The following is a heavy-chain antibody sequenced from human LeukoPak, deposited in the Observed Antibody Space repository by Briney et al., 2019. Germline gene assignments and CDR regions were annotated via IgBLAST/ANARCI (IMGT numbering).Heavy chain of an antibody. V-gene: IGHV3-48*03. J-gene: IGHJ4*02. CDR1: GLTFSSHE. CDR2: ISSSGTTI. D-gene: IGHD3-3*01. CDR3: ASSFLILDY. Sequence: PGGSLRLSCAASGLTFSSHEINWVRQAPGKGLEWVSYISSSGTTIYYADSVKGPFTISRDNAKNSVYLQMNSLRAEDTAVYYCASSFLILDYWGQGTLVIVSS.